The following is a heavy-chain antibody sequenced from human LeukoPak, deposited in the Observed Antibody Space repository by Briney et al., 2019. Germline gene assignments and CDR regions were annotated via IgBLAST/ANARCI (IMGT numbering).Heavy chain of an antibody. J-gene: IGHJ5*02. D-gene: IGHD1-26*01. CDR1: GGTFSSYA. CDR3: ARGGSYFRINWFDP. V-gene: IGHV1-69*04. CDR2: IIPILGIA. Sequence: SVKVSCKASGGTFSSYAISWVRQAPGQGLEWMGRIIPILGIANYAQKFQGRVTITADKSTSTAYMELSSLRSDDTAVYYCARGGSYFRINWFDPWGQGTLVTVSS.